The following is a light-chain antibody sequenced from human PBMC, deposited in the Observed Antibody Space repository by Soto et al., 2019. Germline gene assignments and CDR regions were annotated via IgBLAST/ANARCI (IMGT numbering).Light chain of an antibody. CDR2: EVT. Sequence: QAVVTQPPSASGSPGQSVSISCTGTSSDVGGHNYVSWYQQYPGKAPKVMIYEVTKRPSGVPDRFSGSKSGNTASLTVSGLRAEDEAYYYCSSYAGSNNVVFGGGTQLTVL. CDR1: SSDVGGHNY. CDR3: SSYAGSNNVV. V-gene: IGLV2-8*01. J-gene: IGLJ2*01.